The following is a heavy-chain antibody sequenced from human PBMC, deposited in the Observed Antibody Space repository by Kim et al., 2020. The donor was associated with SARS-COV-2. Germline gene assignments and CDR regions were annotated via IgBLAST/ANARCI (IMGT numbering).Heavy chain of an antibody. V-gene: IGHV3-30*02. J-gene: IGHJ4*02. Sequence: KYYADSVKGRFTISRDNSKNTLYLQMNSLRAEETAVYYCAILIAVAGSFDYWGQGTLVTVSS. CDR3: AILIAVAGSFDY. D-gene: IGHD6-19*01. CDR2: K.